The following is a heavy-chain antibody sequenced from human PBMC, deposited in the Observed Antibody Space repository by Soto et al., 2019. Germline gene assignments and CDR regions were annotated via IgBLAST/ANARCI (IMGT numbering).Heavy chain of an antibody. V-gene: IGHV1-69*13. D-gene: IGHD5-18*01. CDR2: IIPIFGTA. J-gene: IGHJ4*02. CDR1: GGTFSSYA. Sequence: ASVKVSCKASGGTFSSYAISWVRQAPGQGLEWMGGIIPIFGTANYAQKFQGRVTITADESTSTAYMELSSLRSEDTAVYYCARSRGYSYGRLDDYWGQGTLVTVSS. CDR3: ARSRGYSYGRLDDY.